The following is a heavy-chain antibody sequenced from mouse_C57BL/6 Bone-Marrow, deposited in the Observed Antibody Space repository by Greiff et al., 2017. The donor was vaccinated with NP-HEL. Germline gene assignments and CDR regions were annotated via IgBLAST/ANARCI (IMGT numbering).Heavy chain of an antibody. D-gene: IGHD1-1*01. CDR1: GFTFSDYG. V-gene: IGHV5-17*01. CDR3: ARQFSTTVVATGAMDY. J-gene: IGHJ4*01. Sequence: EVQLVESGGGLVKPGGSLKLSCAASGFTFSDYGMHWVRQAPEKGLEWVAYISSGSSTIYYADTVQGRFTISRDNAKNTLFLQMTSLRSEDTAMYYCARQFSTTVVATGAMDYWGQGTSVTVSS. CDR2: ISSGSSTI.